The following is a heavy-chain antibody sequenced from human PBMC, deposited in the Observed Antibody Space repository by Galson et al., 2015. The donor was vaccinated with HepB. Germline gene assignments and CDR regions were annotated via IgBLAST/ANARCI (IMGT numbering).Heavy chain of an antibody. D-gene: IGHD3-22*01. Sequence: SLRLSCAASGFIFSDYNMHWVRQAPGKGLEWPAVISYDGSNTFYLDSVEGRFTVSRDSSKNTLFLQMSSLRPEDTAMYYCAKDLFDRSGFFYLPESWGQGTLVTVSS. CDR3: AKDLFDRSGFFYLPES. CDR2: ISYDGSNT. CDR1: GFIFSDYN. V-gene: IGHV3-30*18. J-gene: IGHJ5*02.